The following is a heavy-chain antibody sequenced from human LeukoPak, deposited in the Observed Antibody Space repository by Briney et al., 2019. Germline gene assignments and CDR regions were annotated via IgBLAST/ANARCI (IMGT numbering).Heavy chain of an antibody. D-gene: IGHD3-10*01. CDR1: GGTFSSYA. J-gene: IGHJ6*03. CDR2: IIPMFGRT. V-gene: IGHV1-69*05. CDR3: ARGRSMVPYHHSYYMDV. Sequence: ASVTVSCKASGGTFSSYAISWVRQAPGQGLEWMGGIIPMFGRTDYAQKFQGRVTIITDESMSTAYMELSSLGSDDTAVYYCARGRSMVPYHHSYYMDVWGKGTAVTVSS.